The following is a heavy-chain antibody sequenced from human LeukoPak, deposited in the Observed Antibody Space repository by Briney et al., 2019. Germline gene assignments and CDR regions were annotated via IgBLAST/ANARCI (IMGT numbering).Heavy chain of an antibody. V-gene: IGHV3-64D*06. CDR2: ISTNGGRT. J-gene: IGHJ4*02. Sequence: GGSVRLSCLVCGFSFSSHAMHWVRPAPGRGLEYVAGISTNGGRTAYADSVKGRFTISRDNSKNTLYLQMSSLRGEDTAVYYCVKRTRFSYYFDYWGRGTLVTVSS. D-gene: IGHD3-10*01. CDR3: VKRTRFSYYFDY. CDR1: GFSFSSHA.